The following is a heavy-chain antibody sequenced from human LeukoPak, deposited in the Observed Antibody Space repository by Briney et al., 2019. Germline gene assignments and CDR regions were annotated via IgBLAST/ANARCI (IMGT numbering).Heavy chain of an antibody. V-gene: IGHV4-34*01. CDR1: GGSFSGYY. Sequence: SETLSLTCAVYGGSFSGYYWSRIRQPPGKGLEWIGEINYSGSTNYNPSLKSRVTISVDTSKNQFSLKLSSVTAADTAVYYCARGAVAGTFLDYWGQGTLVTVSS. CDR2: INYSGST. CDR3: ARGAVAGTFLDY. D-gene: IGHD6-19*01. J-gene: IGHJ4*02.